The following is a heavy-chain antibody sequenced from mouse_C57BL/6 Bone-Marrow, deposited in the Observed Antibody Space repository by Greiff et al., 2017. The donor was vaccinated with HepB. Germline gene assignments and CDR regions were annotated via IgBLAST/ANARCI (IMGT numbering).Heavy chain of an antibody. CDR3: ARGPIYYYGSSYDYYAMDY. D-gene: IGHD1-1*01. V-gene: IGHV1-82*01. J-gene: IGHJ4*01. Sequence: VQLQQSGPELVKPGASVKISCKASGYAFSSSWMNWVKQRPGTGLEWIGRIYPGDGDTNYNGKFKGKATLTADKSSSTAYMQLSSLTSEDSAVYFCARGPIYYYGSSYDYYAMDYWGQGTSVTVSS. CDR2: IYPGDGDT. CDR1: GYAFSSSW.